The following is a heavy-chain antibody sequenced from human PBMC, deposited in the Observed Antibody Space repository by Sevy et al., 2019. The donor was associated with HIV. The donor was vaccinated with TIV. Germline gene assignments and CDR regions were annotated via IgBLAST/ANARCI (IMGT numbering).Heavy chain of an antibody. CDR1: GFTFSSYS. CDR3: ARDLEYSSGWYLGLS. V-gene: IGHV3-21*01. J-gene: IGHJ5*02. CDR2: ISSSSSYI. D-gene: IGHD6-19*01. Sequence: GGSLRLSCAASGFTFSSYSMNWDRQAPGKGLEWVSSISSSSSYIYYADSVKGRFTISRDNAKNSLYLQMNSLRAEDTAVYYCARDLEYSSGWYLGLSWGQGTLVTVSS.